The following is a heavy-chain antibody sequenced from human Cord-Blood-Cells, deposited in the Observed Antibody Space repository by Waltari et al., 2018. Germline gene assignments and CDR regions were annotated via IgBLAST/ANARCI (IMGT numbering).Heavy chain of an antibody. CDR1: GGSFSGYY. D-gene: IGHD6-6*01. J-gene: IGHJ5*02. V-gene: IGHV4-34*01. Sequence: QVQLQQWGAGLLKPSETLSLTCAVYGGSFSGYYWSWIRQPPGKGLEWIGEINHSGSTNYSPSLKSRVTISVDTSKNQFSLKLSSVTAADTAVYYCARALSYSSSSWFDPWGQGTLVTVSS. CDR3: ARALSYSSSSWFDP. CDR2: INHSGST.